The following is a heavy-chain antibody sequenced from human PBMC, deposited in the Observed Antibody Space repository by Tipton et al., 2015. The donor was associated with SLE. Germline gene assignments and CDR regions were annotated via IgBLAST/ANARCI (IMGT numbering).Heavy chain of an antibody. V-gene: IGHV3-48*03. CDR2: ISSSGSTI. D-gene: IGHD2-2*01. Sequence: SLRLSCAASGFTFSSYEMNWVRQAPGKGLEWVSYISSSGSTIYYADSVKGRFTISRDNSKNTLYLQMNSLRAEDTAVYYCARDQDQAFDIWGQGTMVTVSS. CDR1: GFTFSSYE. CDR3: ARDQDQAFDI. J-gene: IGHJ3*02.